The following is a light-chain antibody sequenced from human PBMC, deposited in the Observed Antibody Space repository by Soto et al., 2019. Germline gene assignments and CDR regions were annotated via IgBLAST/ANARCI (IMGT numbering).Light chain of an antibody. CDR2: KAS. V-gene: IGKV1-5*03. Sequence: DIQMTQSPSTLSASLGDRVTITCRASQSISSWLAWYQQKPGKAPKVLIYKASSLESGVPSRFSGSGSGTEFTLTISSLQPDDFATYYCQHYNSYSEAFGQGTKVDI. J-gene: IGKJ1*01. CDR1: QSISSW. CDR3: QHYNSYSEA.